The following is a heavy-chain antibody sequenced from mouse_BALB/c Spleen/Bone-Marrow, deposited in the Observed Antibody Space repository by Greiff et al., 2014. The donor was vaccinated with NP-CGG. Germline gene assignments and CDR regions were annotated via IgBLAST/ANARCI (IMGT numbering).Heavy chain of an antibody. D-gene: IGHD2-4*01. CDR2: INLSTGYT. Sequence: VQLVESGAELAKPGASVKMSCKASGYTFTNYWMHWVEQRPGQGLEWIGYINLSTGYTEYNQKFKDKATLTADKSSSTAYMQLSSLTSEDSAVYYCARDDYDDYWGQGTTLTVSS. V-gene: IGHV1-7*01. J-gene: IGHJ2*01. CDR3: ARDDYDDY. CDR1: GYTFTNYW.